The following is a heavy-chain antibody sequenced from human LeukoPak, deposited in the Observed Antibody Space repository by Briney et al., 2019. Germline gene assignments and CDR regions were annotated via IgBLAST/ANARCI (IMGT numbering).Heavy chain of an antibody. V-gene: IGHV3-9*01. Sequence: GGSLRLSCAASGFTFDDYAMHWVRQAPGKGLEWVSGISWNSGSIGYADSVKGRFTISRDNAKNSLYLQMNSLRAEDTALYYCAKDNRLWFGEYLRNWFDPWGQGTLVTVSS. J-gene: IGHJ5*02. CDR1: GFTFDDYA. D-gene: IGHD3-10*01. CDR2: ISWNSGSI. CDR3: AKDNRLWFGEYLRNWFDP.